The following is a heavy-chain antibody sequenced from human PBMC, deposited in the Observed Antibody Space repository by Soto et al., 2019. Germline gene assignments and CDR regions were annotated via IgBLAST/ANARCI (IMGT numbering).Heavy chain of an antibody. V-gene: IGHV4-39*01. D-gene: IGHD2-2*01. Sequence: QLQLQESGPGLVKPSETLSLTCTVSGGSISSGPYSWGWIRQPPGKGLEWIGTCYYSGSTNYNPSLESRVAISVVTSKNQFSLKVSSVTAADTAVYYCARLGGYCSSTSCYGYYGMDVWGQGTTVTVSS. CDR3: ARLGGYCSSTSCYGYYGMDV. J-gene: IGHJ6*02. CDR1: GGSISSGPYS. CDR2: CYYSGST.